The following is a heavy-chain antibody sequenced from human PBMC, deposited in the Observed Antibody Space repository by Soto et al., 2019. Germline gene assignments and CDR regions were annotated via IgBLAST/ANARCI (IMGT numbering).Heavy chain of an antibody. D-gene: IGHD4-17*01. J-gene: IGHJ4*02. Sequence: QVQLQESGPGLVKPSETLSLTCTVSGGSISSYYWSWIRQPPGKGLEWIGYIYYSGSTNYNPSLKSRVTISVDTSKNQFSLKLSSVTAADTAVYYCARVYGDYLDYWGPGTLVTVAS. CDR2: IYYSGST. V-gene: IGHV4-59*12. CDR1: GGSISSYY. CDR3: ARVYGDYLDY.